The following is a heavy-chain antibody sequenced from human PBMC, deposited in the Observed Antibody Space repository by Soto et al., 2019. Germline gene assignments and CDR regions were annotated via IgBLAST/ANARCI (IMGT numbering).Heavy chain of an antibody. D-gene: IGHD2-2*01. CDR1: GGTFSSYT. V-gene: IGHV1-69*04. CDR2: IIPILGIA. J-gene: IGHJ3*02. Sequence: SVKVSCKASGGTFSSYTISWVRQAPGQGLEWMGRIIPILGIANYAQKFQGRVTITADKSTSTAYMELSSLRSEDTAVYYCARDLCIVVVPAASDAFDIWGQGTMVTVSS. CDR3: ARDLCIVVVPAASDAFDI.